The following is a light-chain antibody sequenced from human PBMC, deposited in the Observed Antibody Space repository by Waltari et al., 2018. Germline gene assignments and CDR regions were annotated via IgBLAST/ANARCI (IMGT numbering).Light chain of an antibody. CDR1: QSVGSSS. Sequence: DIALTQSPGTLSFSRGLRATLSCRASQSVGSSSLAWYQQKPGQAPRLLIYGASSRATGIPDRFSGSGSGTDFSLTISRLEPEDFAVYYCQQYSSLPLTFGPGTKVDLK. J-gene: IGKJ3*01. CDR2: GAS. V-gene: IGKV3-20*01. CDR3: QQYSSLPLT.